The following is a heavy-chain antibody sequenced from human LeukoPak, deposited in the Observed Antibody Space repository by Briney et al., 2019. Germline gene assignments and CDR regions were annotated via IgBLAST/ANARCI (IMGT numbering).Heavy chain of an antibody. D-gene: IGHD2-21*02. CDR2: ISYDGSNK. CDR1: GFTFSSYA. V-gene: IGHV3-30-3*01. J-gene: IGHJ3*02. Sequence: GGSLRLSCAASGFTFSSYAMHWVRQAPGKGLEWVAVISYDGSNKYYADSVKGRFIISRDNSKNTLYLQMNSLRAEDTAVYYCARELIYWGGDCYRAFDIWGQGTMVTVSS. CDR3: ARELIYWGGDCYRAFDI.